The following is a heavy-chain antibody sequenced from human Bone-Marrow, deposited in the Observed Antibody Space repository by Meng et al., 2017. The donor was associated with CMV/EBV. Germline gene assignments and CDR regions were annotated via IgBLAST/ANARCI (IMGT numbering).Heavy chain of an antibody. CDR2: IYHSGST. J-gene: IGHJ3*02. D-gene: IGHD1-26*01. CDR1: GGSISSSNW. V-gene: IGHV4-4*02. Sequence: GSLRLSCAVSGGSISSSNWWSWVRQPPGKGLEWIGEIYHSGSTNYNPSLKSRVTISVDKSKNQFSLKLSSVTAADTAVYYCARVEWELLAGAFDIWGPGKMVP. CDR3: ARVEWELLAGAFDI.